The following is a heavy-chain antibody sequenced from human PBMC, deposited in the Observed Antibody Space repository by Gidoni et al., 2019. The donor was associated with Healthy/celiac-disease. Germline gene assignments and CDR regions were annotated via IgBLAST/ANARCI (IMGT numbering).Heavy chain of an antibody. V-gene: IGHV3-23*01. CDR1: GFTFSSYA. Sequence: EVQLLESGGGLVQPGGSLRLSCASSGFTFSSYAMSWVRQAPGKGLEWVSAISGSGGSTYYADSVKGRFTISRDNSKNTLYLQMNSLRAEDTAVYYCAKVTVVVPAAKGAIDYWGQGTLVTVSS. J-gene: IGHJ4*02. CDR2: ISGSGGST. CDR3: AKVTVVVPAAKGAIDY. D-gene: IGHD2-2*01.